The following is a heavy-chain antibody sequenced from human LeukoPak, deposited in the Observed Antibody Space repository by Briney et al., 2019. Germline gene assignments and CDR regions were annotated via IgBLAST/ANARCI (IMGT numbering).Heavy chain of an antibody. J-gene: IGHJ4*02. D-gene: IGHD3-10*01. Sequence: ASVKVSCKVSGYTLTELSMHWVRQAPGQGLEWMGWISAYNGNTNYAQKLQGRVTMTTDTSTSTAYMELRSLRSDDTAVYYCARDTDKYYYGSGSALWGQGTLVTVSS. CDR3: ARDTDKYYYGSGSAL. V-gene: IGHV1-18*01. CDR2: ISAYNGNT. CDR1: GYTLTELS.